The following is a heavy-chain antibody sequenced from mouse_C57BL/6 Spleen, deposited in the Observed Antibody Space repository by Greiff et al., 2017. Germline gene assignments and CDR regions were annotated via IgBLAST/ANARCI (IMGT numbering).Heavy chain of an antibody. V-gene: IGHV1-64*01. J-gene: IGHJ3*01. CDR2: IHPNSGST. Sequence: QVQLKQSGAELVKPGASVKLSCKASGYTFTSYWMHWVKQRPGQGLEWIGMIHPNSGSTNYNEKFKSKATLTVDKSSSTAYMQLSSLTSEDSAVYYCAITTVVRDWFAYWGQGTLVTVSA. CDR1: GYTFTSYW. D-gene: IGHD1-1*01. CDR3: AITTVVRDWFAY.